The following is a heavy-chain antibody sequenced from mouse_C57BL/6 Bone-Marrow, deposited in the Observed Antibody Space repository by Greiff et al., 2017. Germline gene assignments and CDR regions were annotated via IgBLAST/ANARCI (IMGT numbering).Heavy chain of an antibody. CDR2: IWGVGST. CDR3: ASRRYGRGFAY. CDR1: GFSLTSYG. Sequence: QVQLQESGPGLVAPSQSLTISCTASGFSLTSYGVDWVRQSPGKGLEWLGEIWGVGSTNYNSDLKSRLSIRKDNSKSQVFLKMNSLQTDDAAMYYCASRRYGRGFAYWGQGTLVTVSA. V-gene: IGHV2-6*01. D-gene: IGHD1-1*01. J-gene: IGHJ3*01.